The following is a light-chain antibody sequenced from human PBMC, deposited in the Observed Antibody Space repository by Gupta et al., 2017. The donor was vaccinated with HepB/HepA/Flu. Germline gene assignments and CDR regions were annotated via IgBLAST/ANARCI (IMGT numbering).Light chain of an antibody. CDR2: VNN. CDR3: QSYDRSLMTTV. J-gene: IGLJ3*02. CDR1: SSNIGAVYD. V-gene: IGLV1-40*01. Sequence: QSVLTQPPSVSGAPGQRVTISCTGSSSNIGAVYDVHWYQQLPGTAPKLLIYVNNNRPSGVPDRFSGSKSGTSASLAITGLQAADEANYYCQSYDRSLMTTVFGGGTKLTVL.